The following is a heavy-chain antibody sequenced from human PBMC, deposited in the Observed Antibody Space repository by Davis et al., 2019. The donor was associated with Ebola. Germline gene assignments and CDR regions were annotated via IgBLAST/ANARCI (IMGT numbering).Heavy chain of an antibody. CDR2: ISSSSSYI. D-gene: IGHD3-16*02. V-gene: IGHV3-21*01. CDR1: GFTFDDYG. J-gene: IGHJ3*02. CDR3: AGDITFGGVIVIDAFDI. Sequence: GESLKISCAASGFTFDDYGMSWVRQAPGKGLEWVSSISSSSSYIYYADSVKGRFTISRDNAKNSLYLQMNSLRAEDTAVYYCAGDITFGGVIVIDAFDIWGQGTMVTVSS.